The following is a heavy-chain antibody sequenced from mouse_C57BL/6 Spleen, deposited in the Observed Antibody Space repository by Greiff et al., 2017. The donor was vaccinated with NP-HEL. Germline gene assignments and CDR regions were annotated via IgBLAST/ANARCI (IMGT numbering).Heavy chain of an antibody. Sequence: VKLMESGAELVKPGASVKISCKASGYAFSSYWMNWVKQRPGKGLEWIGQIYPGDGDTNYNGKFKGKATLTADKSSSTAYMQLSSLTSEDSAVYFCARGGAYYYGSSSVDYWGQGTTLTVSS. J-gene: IGHJ2*01. D-gene: IGHD1-1*01. CDR2: IYPGDGDT. CDR3: ARGGAYYYGSSSVDY. V-gene: IGHV1-80*01. CDR1: GYAFSSYW.